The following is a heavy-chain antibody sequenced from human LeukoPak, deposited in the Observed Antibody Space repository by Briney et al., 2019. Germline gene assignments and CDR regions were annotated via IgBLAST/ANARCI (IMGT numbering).Heavy chain of an antibody. CDR3: ARGQNIPA. V-gene: IGHV3-53*01. Sequence: PGGSLRLSCAASGFTFRRHGMHWVRQAPGKGLEWVSVIYSGGSTYYADSVKGRFTISRDNSKNTLYLQMNSLRAEDTALYYCARGQNIPAWGQGTLVTVSS. D-gene: IGHD1/OR15-1a*01. CDR1: GFTFRRHG. CDR2: IYSGGST. J-gene: IGHJ4*02.